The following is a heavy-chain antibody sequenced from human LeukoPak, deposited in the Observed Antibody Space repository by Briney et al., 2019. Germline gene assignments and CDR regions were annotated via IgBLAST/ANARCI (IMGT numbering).Heavy chain of an antibody. V-gene: IGHV3-33*01. J-gene: IGHJ4*02. CDR3: AREGNSGYDWNY. CDR2: IWYDGSNE. CDR1: GFTFSSYG. D-gene: IGHD5-12*01. Sequence: QPGRSLRLSCAASGFTFSSYGMHWVRQCPGKGLEWVAVIWYDGSNEHYADSVKGRFTISRGNSKNTLYLQMNSLRAEDTAVYYCAREGNSGYDWNYWGQGTLVTVSS.